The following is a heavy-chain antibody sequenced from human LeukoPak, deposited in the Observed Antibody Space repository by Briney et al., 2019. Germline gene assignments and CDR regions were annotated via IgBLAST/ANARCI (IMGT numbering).Heavy chain of an antibody. J-gene: IGHJ4*02. CDR2: ITATSRHI. Sequence: GGSLRLSCAASGFTFSTYSMNWVRQAPGKGLEWVSAITATSRHIYYADSVKGRFTISRDNANNSLYLQMNSLRAEDTAVYYCANHLACGSTSCPPFDDWGQGTLVTVSS. CDR1: GFTFSTYS. D-gene: IGHD2-2*01. V-gene: IGHV3-21*01. CDR3: ANHLACGSTSCPPFDD.